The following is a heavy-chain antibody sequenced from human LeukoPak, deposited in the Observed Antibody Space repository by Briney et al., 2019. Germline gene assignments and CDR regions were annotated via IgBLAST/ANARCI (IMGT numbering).Heavy chain of an antibody. CDR2: ISSSGGTT. CDR1: GFTFSSYA. CDR3: AKDLHGEVPDYFDY. Sequence: GGSLRLSCVASGFTFSSYAMGWVRQAPGKGLEWVSGISSSGGTTYYIDSVKGRFTISRDNSKNTLCLQVNSLRADDTAVYYCAKDLHGEVPDYFDYWGQGSLVTVSS. J-gene: IGHJ4*02. D-gene: IGHD3-3*01. V-gene: IGHV3-23*01.